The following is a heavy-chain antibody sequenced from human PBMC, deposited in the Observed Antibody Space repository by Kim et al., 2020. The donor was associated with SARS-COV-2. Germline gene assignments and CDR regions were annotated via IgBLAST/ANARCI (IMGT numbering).Heavy chain of an antibody. D-gene: IGHD2-15*01. Sequence: SETLSLTCTVSGGSISSYYWSWIRQPPGKGLEYIGYIYYSGTTYYNPSLKSRVTISVDTSKKQFFLKVNSVTAADTDVYFCARNGSIADLHAFGTFDIWG. CDR3: ARNGSIADLHAFGTFDI. V-gene: IGHV4-59*01. J-gene: IGHJ3*02. CDR1: GGSISSYY. CDR2: IYYSGTT.